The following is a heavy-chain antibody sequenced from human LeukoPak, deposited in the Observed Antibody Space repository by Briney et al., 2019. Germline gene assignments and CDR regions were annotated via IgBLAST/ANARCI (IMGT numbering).Heavy chain of an antibody. J-gene: IGHJ4*02. V-gene: IGHV3-33*01. D-gene: IGHD1-26*01. CDR1: GFTFSSYG. CDR3: ARTEIVGATIDY. Sequence: GGSLRLSCAASGFTFSSYGMHWVRQAPGKGLEWVAVIWYDGGNKYYAESVKGRFTISRDDSENTLFLQMNSLRAEDTAVYYCARTEIVGATIDYWGQGTLVSVSS. CDR2: IWYDGGNK.